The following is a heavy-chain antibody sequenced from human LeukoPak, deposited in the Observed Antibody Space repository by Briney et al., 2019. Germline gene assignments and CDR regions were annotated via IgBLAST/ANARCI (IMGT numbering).Heavy chain of an antibody. V-gene: IGHV3-23*01. J-gene: IGHJ4*02. Sequence: GGSLRLSCAASGSTFGNYGMSWVRQAPGKGLEWVSIIFGSGDTTYYADSVKGRFTVSRDNSKNMLYLQMNSLRAEDTAVYYCCGIAVAGIYWGQGTLVTVSS. D-gene: IGHD6-19*01. CDR1: GSTFGNYG. CDR2: IFGSGDTT. CDR3: CGIAVAGIY.